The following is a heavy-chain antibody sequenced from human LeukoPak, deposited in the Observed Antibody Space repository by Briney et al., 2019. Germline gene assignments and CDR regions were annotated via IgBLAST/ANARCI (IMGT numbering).Heavy chain of an antibody. CDR1: GGSFSGYY. CDR2: INHSGST. CDR3: AGVPNPYYYDSSGYLDY. D-gene: IGHD3-22*01. Sequence: SETLSLTCAVYGGSFSGYYWSWIRQPPGKGLEWIGEINHSGSTNYNPSLKSRVTTSADTSKNQFSLKLSSVTAADTAVYYCAGVPNPYYYDSSGYLDYWGQGTLVTVSS. V-gene: IGHV4-34*01. J-gene: IGHJ4*02.